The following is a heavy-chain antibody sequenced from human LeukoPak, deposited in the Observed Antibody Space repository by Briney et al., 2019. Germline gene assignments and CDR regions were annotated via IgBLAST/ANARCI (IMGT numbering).Heavy chain of an antibody. CDR3: ARVYCTNGVCYKGPFDY. J-gene: IGHJ4*02. CDR1: GGSFSGYY. Sequence: SETLSLTCAVYGGSFSGYYWSWIRQPPGKGLEWIGEINHSGSTNYNPSLKSRVTISVDTSKNQFSLKLSSATAADTAVYYCARVYCTNGVCYKGPFDYWGQGTLVTVSS. D-gene: IGHD2-8*01. V-gene: IGHV4-34*01. CDR2: INHSGST.